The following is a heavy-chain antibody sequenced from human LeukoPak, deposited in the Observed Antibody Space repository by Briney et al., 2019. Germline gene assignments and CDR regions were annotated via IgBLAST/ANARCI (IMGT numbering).Heavy chain of an antibody. D-gene: IGHD6-19*01. Sequence: GGSLRLSCAVSEFTFSDHFLDWVRQAPGKGLEWVGRSRNKAKSYTTEYAASVKGRFTISRDDSKNSPYLQMNSLETEDTAVYYCVRVGSVSGSDYLDYWGQGTLVTVSS. CDR3: VRVGSVSGSDYLDY. CDR1: EFTFSDHF. V-gene: IGHV3-72*01. CDR2: SRNKAKSYTT. J-gene: IGHJ4*02.